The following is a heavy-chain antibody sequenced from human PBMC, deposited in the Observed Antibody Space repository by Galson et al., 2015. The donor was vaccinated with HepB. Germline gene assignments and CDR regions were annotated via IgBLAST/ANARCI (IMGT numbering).Heavy chain of an antibody. CDR1: GFTFSSYS. CDR2: ISSSSSYI. Sequence: SLRLSCAASGFTFSSYSMNWVRQAPGKGLEWVSSISSSSSYIYYADSVKGRFTISRDNAKNSLHLQMNSLRAEDTAVYYCARDQMTTVNHWGQGTLVTVSS. CDR3: ARDQMTTVNH. J-gene: IGHJ5*02. V-gene: IGHV3-21*01. D-gene: IGHD4-17*01.